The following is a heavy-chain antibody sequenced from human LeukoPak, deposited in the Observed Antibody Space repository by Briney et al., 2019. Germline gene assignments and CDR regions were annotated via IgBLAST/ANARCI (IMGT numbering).Heavy chain of an antibody. J-gene: IGHJ4*02. CDR3: AKDVVAGFDY. D-gene: IGHD2-15*01. Sequence: GGSLRLSCAASGFTFSSYWMSWVRQAPGKGLEWVANIKQDGSEKYYVDSVKGRFTISRDNSKNTLYLQMNSLRAEDTAVYYCAKDVVAGFDYWGQGTLVTVSS. CDR2: IKQDGSEK. CDR1: GFTFSSYW. V-gene: IGHV3-7*03.